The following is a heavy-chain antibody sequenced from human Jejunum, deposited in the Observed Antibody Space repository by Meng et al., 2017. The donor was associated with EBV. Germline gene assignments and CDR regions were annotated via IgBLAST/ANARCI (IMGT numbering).Heavy chain of an antibody. D-gene: IGHD1-26*01. V-gene: IGHV3-74*01. Sequence: EVQLLGSGGGLVQPGGSLRLSCAASGFTLSSYWMQWVRQVPGKGLVWVSRITSDGSGTTYADSVKGRFTISRDNAKNTLYLQMNSLRVEDTAVYYCARDQDGAGGTIDYWGQGTLVTVSS. J-gene: IGHJ4*02. CDR3: ARDQDGAGGTIDY. CDR2: ITSDGSGT. CDR1: GFTLSSYW.